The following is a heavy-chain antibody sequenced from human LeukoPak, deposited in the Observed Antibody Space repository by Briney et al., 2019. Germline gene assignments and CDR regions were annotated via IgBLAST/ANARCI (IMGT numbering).Heavy chain of an antibody. V-gene: IGHV3-23*01. CDR3: AKVKSSLRVVGA. J-gene: IGHJ5*02. D-gene: IGHD3-22*01. CDR2: ISAIGDIT. Sequence: TGGSLRLSCAASGFIFRSSSMSWVRQAPGKGLEWVSSISAIGDITHYAESVQGRFTISRGNSGNTLYVQMNSLSVDDTAVYYCAKVKSSLRVVGAWGQGTLVTVSS. CDR1: GFIFRSSS.